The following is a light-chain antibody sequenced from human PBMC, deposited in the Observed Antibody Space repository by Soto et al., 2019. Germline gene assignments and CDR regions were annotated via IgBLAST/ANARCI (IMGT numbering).Light chain of an antibody. CDR1: QTISSW. V-gene: IGKV1-5*03. J-gene: IGKJ1*01. Sequence: DMRKTQSRPAGSASVGDRVTITCGASQTISSWLAWYQQKPGKAPKLLIYKASTLKSGVPSRFSGSGSGTEFTLTISSLQPDDFATYYCQQYNSYSEEFGQGTKVDI. CDR2: KAS. CDR3: QQYNSYSEE.